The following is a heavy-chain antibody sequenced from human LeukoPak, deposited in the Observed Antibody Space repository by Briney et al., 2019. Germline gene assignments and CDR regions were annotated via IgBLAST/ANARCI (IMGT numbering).Heavy chain of an antibody. J-gene: IGHJ4*02. V-gene: IGHV3-7*01. CDR2: IKKDGSEE. CDR3: ARDKVVGATLLDY. CDR1: GFTFRSYW. Sequence: GGSLRLSCGASGFTFRSYWMSWVRQAPGKGLEWVANIKKDGSEEYYVDSVKGRFTISRDNAKNSLHLQMNSLRAEDTAVYYCARDKVVGATLLDYWGQGTLVTVSS. D-gene: IGHD2-15*01.